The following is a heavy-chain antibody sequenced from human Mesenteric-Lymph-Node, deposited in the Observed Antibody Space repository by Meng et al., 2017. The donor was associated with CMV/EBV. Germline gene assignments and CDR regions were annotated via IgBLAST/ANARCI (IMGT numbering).Heavy chain of an antibody. CDR2: IYSGGST. V-gene: IGHV3-53*01. Sequence: GGSLRLSCAASVITVSSNYMSWVRQAPGKGLEWVSVIYSGGSTYYADSVKGRFTISRDNSKNTLSLQMNSLRVEDTAVYYCAKALSTSSRFFFASWGQGTLVTVSS. D-gene: IGHD3-3*01. CDR1: VITVSSNY. CDR3: AKALSTSSRFFFAS. J-gene: IGHJ4*02.